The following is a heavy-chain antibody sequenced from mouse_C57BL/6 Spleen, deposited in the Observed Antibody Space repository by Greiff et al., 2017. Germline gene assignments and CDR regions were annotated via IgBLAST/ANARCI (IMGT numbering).Heavy chain of an antibody. Sequence: VKLMESGAELMKPGASVKLSCKATGYTFTGYWIEWVKQRPGHGLEWIGEILPGSGSTNYNEKFKGKATFTADTSSNTAYMQLSSLTTEDSAIYYCASPIYYGSSYGFAYWGQGTLVTVSA. CDR2: ILPGSGST. D-gene: IGHD1-1*01. CDR1: GYTFTGYW. V-gene: IGHV1-9*01. J-gene: IGHJ3*01. CDR3: ASPIYYGSSYGFAY.